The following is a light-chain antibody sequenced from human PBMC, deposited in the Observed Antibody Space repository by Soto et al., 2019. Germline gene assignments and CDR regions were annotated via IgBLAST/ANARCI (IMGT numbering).Light chain of an antibody. Sequence: DIQMTQSPSSLSASIGDRVTIACRASQNINRYLNWYQQKPGKAPKLLIYAGTNLESGVPAKFTSSESGTDFTLIITSLQADDFSTYYCQQSVGTFTWTVGQRTRV. CDR3: QQSVGTFTWT. CDR2: AGT. V-gene: IGKV1-39*01. J-gene: IGKJ1*01. CDR1: QNINRY.